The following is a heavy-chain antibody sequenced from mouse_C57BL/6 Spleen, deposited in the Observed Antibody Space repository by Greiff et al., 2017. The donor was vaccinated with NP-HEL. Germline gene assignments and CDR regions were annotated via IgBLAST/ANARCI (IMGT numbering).Heavy chain of an antibody. Sequence: VQLQQPGAELVMPGASVKLSCKASGYTFTSYWMHWVKQRPGQGLEWIGEIDPSDSYTTYNQKFKGQSTLTVDKSSSTAYMQLSSLTSEDSAVYYCARGDYGSSYPDYWGQGTTLTVSS. CDR1: GYTFTSYW. D-gene: IGHD1-1*01. V-gene: IGHV1-69*01. CDR2: IDPSDSYT. CDR3: ARGDYGSSYPDY. J-gene: IGHJ2*01.